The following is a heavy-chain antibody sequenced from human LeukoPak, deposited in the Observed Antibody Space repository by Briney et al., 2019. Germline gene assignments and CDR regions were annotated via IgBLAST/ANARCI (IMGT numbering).Heavy chain of an antibody. CDR1: AFTFSSYD. V-gene: IGHV3-23*01. CDR3: AKDPFWSGYPI. J-gene: IGHJ1*01. Sequence: AGGSLRLSCAASAFTFSSYDMTWFRQAPGRGLEWVSTITGSGGGTYYADSVKGRFTISRDNSKNTLYLQMNSLRAEDTALYYCAKDPFWSGYPIWGQGTLVTVSS. CDR2: ITGSGGGT. D-gene: IGHD3-3*01.